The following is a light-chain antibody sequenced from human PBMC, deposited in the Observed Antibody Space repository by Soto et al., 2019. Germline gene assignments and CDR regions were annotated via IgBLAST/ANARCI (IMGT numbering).Light chain of an antibody. V-gene: IGLV2-14*01. CDR1: SSDVGGYNY. Sequence: QSALTQPASVSGSPGQSITLSCTGTSSDVGGYNYVSWYQQHPGQAPKLMIYDVSNRPSGVSNRFSGSKSGNTASLTISGRQAEDEADYYCSSSTSSSTVVFGGGTKVTVL. CDR3: SSSTSSSTVV. CDR2: DVS. J-gene: IGLJ2*01.